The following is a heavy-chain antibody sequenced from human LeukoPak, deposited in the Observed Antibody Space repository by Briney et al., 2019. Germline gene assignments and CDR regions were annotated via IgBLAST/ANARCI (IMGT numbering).Heavy chain of an antibody. CDR1: GLTVSSNC. CDR2: ISSSSSDI. Sequence: GGSLRLSCAASGLTVSSNCMSWVRQAPGKGLEWVSSISSSSSDIYYADSVKGRFTISRDNAKNSLYLQMNSLRAEDTAVYYCARDPTYCSSTSCYSDDAFDIWGQGTMVTVSS. J-gene: IGHJ3*02. D-gene: IGHD2-2*01. CDR3: ARDPTYCSSTSCYSDDAFDI. V-gene: IGHV3-21*01.